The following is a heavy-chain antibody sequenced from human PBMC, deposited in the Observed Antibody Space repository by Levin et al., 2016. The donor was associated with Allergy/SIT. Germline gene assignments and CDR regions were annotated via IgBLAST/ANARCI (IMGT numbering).Heavy chain of an antibody. CDR2: IYYSGST. Sequence: WIRQPPGKGLEWIGYIYYSGSTNYNPSLKSRVTISVDTSKNQFSLKLSSVTAADTAVYYCARDATAVYGSGFDYWGQGTLVTVSS. CDR3: ARDATAVYGSGFDY. J-gene: IGHJ4*02. V-gene: IGHV4-59*01. D-gene: IGHD3-10*01.